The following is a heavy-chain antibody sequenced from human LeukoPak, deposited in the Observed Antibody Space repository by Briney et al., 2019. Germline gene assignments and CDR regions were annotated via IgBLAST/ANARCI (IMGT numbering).Heavy chain of an antibody. CDR3: AREGLYSGYDPSPYGDYNY. Sequence: GGSLRLSCAASGFTFSSYSMNWVRQAPGKGLEWVSSISSSSSYIYYADSVKGQFTISRDNAKNSLYLQMNSLRAEDTAVYYCAREGLYSGYDPSPYGDYNYWGQGTLVTVSS. D-gene: IGHD5-12*01. J-gene: IGHJ4*02. CDR2: ISSSSSYI. CDR1: GFTFSSYS. V-gene: IGHV3-21*01.